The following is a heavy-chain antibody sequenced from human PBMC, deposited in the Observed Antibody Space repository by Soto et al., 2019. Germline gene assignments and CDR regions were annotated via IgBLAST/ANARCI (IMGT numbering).Heavy chain of an antibody. CDR3: AKMYSGSSPLQY. CDR1: GFTVSSTY. Sequence: EVQLVESGGGLIQPGGSLRLSCAASGFTVSSTYMSWVRQAPGKGLEWVSVIYSGGSTFYADSVKGRFTISTDNSKHTLYLHMNSLRAEDTAVYYCAKMYSGSSPLQYWGQGTLVTVSS. V-gene: IGHV3-53*01. CDR2: IYSGGST. D-gene: IGHD1-26*01. J-gene: IGHJ4*02.